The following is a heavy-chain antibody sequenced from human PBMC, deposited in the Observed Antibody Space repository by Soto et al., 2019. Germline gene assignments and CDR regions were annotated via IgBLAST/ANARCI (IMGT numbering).Heavy chain of an antibody. CDR2: IYYSGST. V-gene: IGHV4-31*03. Sequence: SETLSLTCTVSGGSISSGGYYWSWIRQHPGKGLEWIGYIYYSGSTYYNPSLKSRVTISVDTSKNQFSLKLSSVTAADTAVYYCARDPLWSCLDIWGQGTMVTVSS. J-gene: IGHJ3*02. D-gene: IGHD3-10*01. CDR1: GGSISSGGYY. CDR3: ARDPLWSCLDI.